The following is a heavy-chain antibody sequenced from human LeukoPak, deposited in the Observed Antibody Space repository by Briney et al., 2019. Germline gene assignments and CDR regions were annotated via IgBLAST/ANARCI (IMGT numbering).Heavy chain of an antibody. CDR3: ASLLRYFDWLFAFDI. CDR2: IIPIFGAA. Sequence: ASVKVSCKASGGTFSSYAISWVRQAPGQGLEWMGGIIPIFGAANYAQKFQGRVTITADKSTSTAYMELSSLRSEDTAVYYCASLLRYFDWLFAFDIWGQGAMVTVSS. J-gene: IGHJ3*02. CDR1: GGTFSSYA. V-gene: IGHV1-69*06. D-gene: IGHD3-9*01.